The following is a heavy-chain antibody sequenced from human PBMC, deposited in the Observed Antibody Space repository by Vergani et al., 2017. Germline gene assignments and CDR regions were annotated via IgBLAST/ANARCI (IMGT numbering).Heavy chain of an antibody. V-gene: IGHV1-2*02. D-gene: IGHD6-6*01. Sequence: QVQLVQSGAEVKKPGASVKVSCKASGYTFTGYYMHWVRQAPGQGLEWMGWINPNSGGTNYAQKFQGRVTMTRDTSISTAYMELSRLRSEDTAVYYCARDTVAELWQLVGEGFDYWGQGTLVTVSS. CDR2: INPNSGGT. CDR3: ARDTVAELWQLVGEGFDY. J-gene: IGHJ4*02. CDR1: GYTFTGYY.